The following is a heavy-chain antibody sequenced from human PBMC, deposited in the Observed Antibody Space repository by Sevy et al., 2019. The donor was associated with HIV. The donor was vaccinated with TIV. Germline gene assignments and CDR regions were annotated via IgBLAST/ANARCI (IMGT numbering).Heavy chain of an antibody. CDR1: GFNFQTFG. CDR2: ISSDGINQ. D-gene: IGHD3-10*01. J-gene: IGHJ4*02. CDR3: TKESLRGNYIRGDFDH. V-gene: IGHV3-30*18. Sequence: GGSLRLSCSAFGFNFQTFGMHWIRQAPGKGPEWLAVISSDGINQNYAASVKGRFTIYRDNSKSLLFLPMNSLTPNDTAVYFCTKESLRGNYIRGDFDHWGQGTLVTVSS.